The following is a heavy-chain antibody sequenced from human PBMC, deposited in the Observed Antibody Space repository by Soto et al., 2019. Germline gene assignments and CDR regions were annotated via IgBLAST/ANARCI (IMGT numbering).Heavy chain of an antibody. Sequence: SGPTLVNPTETLTLTCSVSGFSLTDTRMGVSWIRQAPGKALEWLAHIISNDDKSYSTSLKSRLTISKDTSKSQVVLRMTNMDPVDTGRYYCARALFYYDSDGYYFEFDYWGPGTLVTVSS. V-gene: IGHV2-26*01. J-gene: IGHJ4*02. CDR2: IISNDDK. CDR3: ARALFYYDSDGYYFEFDY. D-gene: IGHD3-22*01. CDR1: GFSLTDTRMG.